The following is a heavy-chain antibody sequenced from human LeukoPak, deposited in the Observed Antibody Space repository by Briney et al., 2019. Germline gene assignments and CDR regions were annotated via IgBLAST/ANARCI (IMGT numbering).Heavy chain of an antibody. CDR3: ARTSGVSVAGSRYYFDF. D-gene: IGHD6-19*01. CDR1: GYLFINYG. CDR2: ISPYSGNT. Sequence: GASVKVSCKASGYLFINYGISWLRQAPGQGLECMGWISPYSGNTDYAQKLQGRVTMTTDTSTTTAYMELRSLRFDDTAVYYCARTSGVSVAGSRYYFDFWGQGTLISVSS. V-gene: IGHV1-18*01. J-gene: IGHJ4*02.